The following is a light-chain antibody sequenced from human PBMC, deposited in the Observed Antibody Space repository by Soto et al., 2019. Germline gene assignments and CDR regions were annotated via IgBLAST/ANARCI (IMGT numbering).Light chain of an antibody. J-gene: IGKJ3*01. Sequence: VVLTQSPATLSLSPGERATLSCRASRHVYINALAWYQQKPGRTPTLLIFGASTMATDIPDRFSGTGSGTDFSHTINGVEPEDSAVYYCQQYGASPFTFGPGTRVEI. V-gene: IGKV3-20*01. CDR1: RHVYINA. CDR2: GAS. CDR3: QQYGASPFT.